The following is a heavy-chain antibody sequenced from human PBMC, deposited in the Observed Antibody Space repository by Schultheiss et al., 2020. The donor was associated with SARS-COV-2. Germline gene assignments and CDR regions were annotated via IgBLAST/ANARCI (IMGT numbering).Heavy chain of an antibody. CDR2: IYHRGST. Sequence: SETLSLTCAVSGYSISSGYYWGWIRQPPGKGLEWIGSIYHRGSTYYNPSLKSRVTISIDTSKNQFSLKLSSVTAADTAVYFCARDPGCSVGSCYSVHNWFDPWGQGTLVTVSS. J-gene: IGHJ5*02. D-gene: IGHD2-15*01. V-gene: IGHV4-38-2*02. CDR1: GYSISSGYY. CDR3: ARDPGCSVGSCYSVHNWFDP.